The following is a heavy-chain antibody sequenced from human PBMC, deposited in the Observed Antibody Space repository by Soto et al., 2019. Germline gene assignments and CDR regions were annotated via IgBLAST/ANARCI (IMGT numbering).Heavy chain of an antibody. J-gene: IGHJ3*02. CDR1: GFTSSDYD. CDR3: ARDPTRDFSGGFDI. D-gene: IGHD2-8*02. V-gene: IGHV3-30-3*01. Sequence: QVQLVESGGDVVQPGRSLRLSCVASGFTSSDYDIYWVRQAPGKGPEWVALLSFDGDKKYYADSVKGRFTTSRDNSKNTLYLQMDSLRTEDTAMYYCARDPTRDFSGGFDIWGQGTMVTVSS. CDR2: LSFDGDKK.